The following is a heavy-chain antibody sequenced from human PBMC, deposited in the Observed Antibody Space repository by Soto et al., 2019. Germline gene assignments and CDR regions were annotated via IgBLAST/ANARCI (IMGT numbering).Heavy chain of an antibody. V-gene: IGHV3-48*02. CDR3: TRDLVLVTSATGAFDV. CDR1: GFNFSTHS. J-gene: IGHJ3*01. Sequence: GGSLRLSCVASGFNFSTHSMNWVRQAPGKGLQWVSYISRSGSSANYPDSVMGRFTISRDNGKNSLYLQINSLRDEDAAVYYCTRDLVLVTSATGAFDVWGQGSMVTVSS. CDR2: ISRSGSSA. D-gene: IGHD2-8*02.